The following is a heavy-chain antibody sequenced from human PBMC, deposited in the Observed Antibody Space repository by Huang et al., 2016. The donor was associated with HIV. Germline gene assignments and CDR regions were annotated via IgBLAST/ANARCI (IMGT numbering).Heavy chain of an antibody. CDR2: IGGNSGDI. V-gene: IGHV3-9*01. Sequence: VQLVESGGGLVQPGWSLRLSCAAYGFAFSQYAVHWVRQSPGKGLEGVSGIGGNSGDIAYAASVRGRFVISRDNAKKSLYLKMNGLRLEDTALYFCVIMDDYFDYWGQGVLVGVSS. CDR1: GFAFSQYA. CDR3: VIMDDYFDY. D-gene: IGHD2-8*01. J-gene: IGHJ4*02.